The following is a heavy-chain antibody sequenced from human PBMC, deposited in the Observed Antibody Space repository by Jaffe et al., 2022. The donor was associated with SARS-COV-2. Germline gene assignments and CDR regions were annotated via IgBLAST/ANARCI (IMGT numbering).Heavy chain of an antibody. CDR1: GFTFGDYS. CDR3: ARGNSGWKVYNYGMDV. Sequence: EVQLVESGGGLVQPGRSLTLSCSGSGFTFGDYSLSWFRQVPGKGLEWVAFVRRHTYGGTTEYAASVKGRFTISRDDSKSIAYLQMNSLKTEDTAVYFCARGNSGWKVYNYGMDVWGQGTTVTVSS. D-gene: IGHD5-12*01. V-gene: IGHV3-49*03. CDR2: VRRHTYGGTT. J-gene: IGHJ6*02.